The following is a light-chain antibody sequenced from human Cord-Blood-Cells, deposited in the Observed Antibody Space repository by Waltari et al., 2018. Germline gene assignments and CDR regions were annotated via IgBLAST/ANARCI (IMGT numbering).Light chain of an antibody. CDR3: QQYNSILGT. CDR2: KAS. CDR1: QSISSW. V-gene: IGKV1-5*03. Sequence: DIQMTQSPSTLSASVGDRVTITCRASQSISSWFAWYQQKPGKAPKLLIYKASSLESGVPSRFSGSGSGTEFTLTISSLQPDDFATYYCQQYNSILGTFGQGTKVEIK. J-gene: IGKJ1*01.